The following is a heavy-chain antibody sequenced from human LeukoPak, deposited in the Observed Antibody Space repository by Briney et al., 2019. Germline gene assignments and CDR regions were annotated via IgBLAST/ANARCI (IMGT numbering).Heavy chain of an antibody. J-gene: IGHJ4*02. CDR1: GFTFSDYY. V-gene: IGHV3-69-1*01. D-gene: IGHD5-12*01. CDR2: ISSSSYI. CDR3: ARDFSGYDYNFDY. Sequence: PGGSLRLSCAASGFTFSDYYMSWIRQAPGKGLEWVSFISSSSYIYYADSVKGRFTISRDNTKRSLYLQMNSLRAEDTAVYYCARDFSGYDYNFDYWGQGTLVTVSS.